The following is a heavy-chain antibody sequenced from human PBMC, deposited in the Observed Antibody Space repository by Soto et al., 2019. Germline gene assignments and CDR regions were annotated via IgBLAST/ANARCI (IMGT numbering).Heavy chain of an antibody. CDR1: GGTFSSYA. Sequence: QVQLVQSGAEVKKPGSSVKVSCKASGGTFSSYAISWVRQAPGQGLEWMGGIIPIFGTANYAQKFQGRVTITADESPSTAYMELSSLRSEDTAVYYCARDFKSSSSWSPTWFDPWGQGTLVTVSS. D-gene: IGHD6-13*01. CDR2: IIPIFGTA. V-gene: IGHV1-69*12. J-gene: IGHJ5*02. CDR3: ARDFKSSSSWSPTWFDP.